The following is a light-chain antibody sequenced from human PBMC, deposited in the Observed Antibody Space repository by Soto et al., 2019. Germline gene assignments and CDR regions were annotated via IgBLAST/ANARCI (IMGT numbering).Light chain of an antibody. Sequence: QSVLTQPLSASGTPGQRVTIFCSGSGSSIGSNSVSWYQQVPGAAPKLLIHNNNERPSGVPDRFSGSKSGTSASLAISGLQSEDEANYYCAAWDDSLNGRNWVFGGGTKLTVL. CDR1: GSSIGSNS. CDR3: AAWDDSLNGRNWV. J-gene: IGLJ3*02. CDR2: NNN. V-gene: IGLV1-44*01.